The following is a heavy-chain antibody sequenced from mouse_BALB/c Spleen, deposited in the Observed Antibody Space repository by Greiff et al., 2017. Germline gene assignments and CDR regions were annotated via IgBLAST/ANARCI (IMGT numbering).Heavy chain of an antibody. CDR3: ASHYYGSSYYCDY. Sequence: QVQLQQSGAELAKPGASVKMSCKASGYTFTSYWMHWVKQRPGQGLEWIGYINPSTGYTEYNQKFKDKATLTADKSSSTAYMQLSSLTSEDSAVYYCASHYYGSSYYCDYWGQGTTLTVSS. CDR1: GYTFTSYW. CDR2: INPSTGYT. V-gene: IGHV1-7*01. D-gene: IGHD1-1*01. J-gene: IGHJ2*01.